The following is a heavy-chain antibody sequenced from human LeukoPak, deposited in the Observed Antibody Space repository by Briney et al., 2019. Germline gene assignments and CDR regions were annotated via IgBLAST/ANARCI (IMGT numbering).Heavy chain of an antibody. D-gene: IGHD3-16*01. CDR1: GFTFSRYW. CDR3: ATVPTISLTVGGVFDY. J-gene: IGHJ4*02. V-gene: IGHV3-74*01. CDR2: INVDGSST. Sequence: PGGSLRLSCAASGFTFSRYWMRWVRQAPGKGLGWVSHINVDGSSTHYADSVEGRFTVSRDNAKNTLYRQMNSLNAEDTAVYYCATVPTISLTVGGVFDYWGQGALVTVSS.